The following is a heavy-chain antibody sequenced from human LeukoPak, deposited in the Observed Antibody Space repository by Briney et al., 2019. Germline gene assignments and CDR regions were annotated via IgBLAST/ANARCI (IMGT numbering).Heavy chain of an antibody. Sequence: GGSLRLSCVASGLTFSNHAMTWVRQAPGKEPEWVAGVTGSGGSTYHAESVKGRFTISRDNAKNSLYLQMNSLRAEDTAVYYCASPGRDSSGWYEAVDYWGQGTLVTVSS. J-gene: IGHJ4*02. CDR2: VTGSGGST. CDR1: GLTFSNHA. CDR3: ASPGRDSSGWYEAVDY. V-gene: IGHV3-23*01. D-gene: IGHD6-19*01.